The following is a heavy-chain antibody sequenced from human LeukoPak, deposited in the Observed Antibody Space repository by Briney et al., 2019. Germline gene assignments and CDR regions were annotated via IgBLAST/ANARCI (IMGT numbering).Heavy chain of an antibody. J-gene: IGHJ4*02. D-gene: IGHD5-18*01. CDR1: GFTFSSYS. CDR2: ISSSGSTI. CDR3: ARLGFVQLWFV. Sequence: GGSLRLSCAASGFTFSSYSMNWVRQAPGKGLEWVSYISSSGSTIYYADSVKGRFTISRDNAKNSLYLQMNSLRAEDMAVYYCARLGFVQLWFVWGQGTLVTVSS. V-gene: IGHV3-48*04.